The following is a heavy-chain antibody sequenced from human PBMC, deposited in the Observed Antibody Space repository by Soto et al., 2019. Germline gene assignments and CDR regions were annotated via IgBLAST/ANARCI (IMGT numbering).Heavy chain of an antibody. J-gene: IGHJ5*02. Sequence: QVKLVESGGGVVQPGTSLRLSCSASGFTFNTYSMHWLRQAPGKGLEWLAVISSSGGNEYYADSVKGQFTISRDNSKNTLYLQMNSLGIEDTAVYYCVRDALPPPGEFRFDPWGQGTLVTVSS. V-gene: IGHV3-30-3*01. CDR3: VRDALPPPGEFRFDP. CDR2: ISSSGGNE. D-gene: IGHD2-21*01. CDR1: GFTFNTYS.